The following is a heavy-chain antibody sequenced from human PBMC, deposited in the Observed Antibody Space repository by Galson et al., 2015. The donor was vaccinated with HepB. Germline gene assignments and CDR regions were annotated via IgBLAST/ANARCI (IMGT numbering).Heavy chain of an antibody. Sequence: ETLSLTCAVYGGSFSGYYWSWIRQPPGKGLEWIGEINHSGSTNYNLSLKSRVTISVDTSKNQFSLKLSSVTAADTAVYYCARFSGSSWYGPYFDYWGQGTLVTVSS. CDR2: INHSGST. CDR3: ARFSGSSWYGPYFDY. J-gene: IGHJ4*01. CDR1: GGSFSGYY. V-gene: IGHV4-34*01. D-gene: IGHD6-13*01.